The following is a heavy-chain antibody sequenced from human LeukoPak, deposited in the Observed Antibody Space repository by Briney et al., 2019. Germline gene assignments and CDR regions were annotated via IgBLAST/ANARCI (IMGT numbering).Heavy chain of an antibody. CDR2: ISDSGNT. J-gene: IGHJ4*02. CDR3: AKAPVTTCRGAYCYPFDY. Sequence: GGSLRLSCAASGFTLSRYAMSWVSQAPGKGLEWVSAISDSGNTYHADSVKGRFTISRDSSKNTLFLQMNRLRPEDAAVYYCAKAPVTTCRGAYCYPFDYWGQGTLVTVSS. V-gene: IGHV3-23*01. D-gene: IGHD2-21*01. CDR1: GFTLSRYA.